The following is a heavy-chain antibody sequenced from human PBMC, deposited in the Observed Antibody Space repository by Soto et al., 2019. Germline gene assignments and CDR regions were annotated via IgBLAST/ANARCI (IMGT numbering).Heavy chain of an antibody. CDR2: ISFDGSTE. CDR3: ARSRHGSGSYTHFYYGLDV. D-gene: IGHD3-10*01. J-gene: IGHJ6*02. Sequence: QVQLVESGGGVVQPGRSLRLSCAASGFTFISYAMHWVRQAPGKGLEWVAVISFDGSTEYYADSVKGRFTISRDNSRNTVYLQMNSLRSEDTAGYYCARSRHGSGSYTHFYYGLDVWGPGTTVTVSS. V-gene: IGHV3-30-3*01. CDR1: GFTFISYA.